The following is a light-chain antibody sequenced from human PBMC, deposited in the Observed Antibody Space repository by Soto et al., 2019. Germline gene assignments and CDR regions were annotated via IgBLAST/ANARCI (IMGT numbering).Light chain of an antibody. CDR2: DVT. CDR1: SSDVGGYNY. CDR3: CSYAGSSTYV. V-gene: IGLV2-11*01. Sequence: QSVLTQPRAVSGCPGQSVTISCTGTSSDVGGYNYVSCYQHHPGKAPKLMIYDVTTRPSGVRDRFSASKSGNTASLTISGLQAEDEADYYCCSYAGSSTYVFGPGTTVTV. J-gene: IGLJ1*01.